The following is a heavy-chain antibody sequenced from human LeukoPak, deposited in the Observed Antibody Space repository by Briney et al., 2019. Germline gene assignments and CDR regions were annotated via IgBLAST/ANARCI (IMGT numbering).Heavy chain of an antibody. CDR3: ARDAAVAFDY. CDR2: IYHSGST. J-gene: IGHJ4*02. V-gene: IGHV4-4*02. Sequence: GSLRLSCAASGFTFSSYSMNWVRQAPGKGLEWIGEIYHSGSTNYNPSLKSRVTISVDKSKNQFSLKLSSVTAADTAVYYCARDAAVAFDYWGQGTLVTVSS. CDR1: GFTFSSYSM. D-gene: IGHD6-13*01.